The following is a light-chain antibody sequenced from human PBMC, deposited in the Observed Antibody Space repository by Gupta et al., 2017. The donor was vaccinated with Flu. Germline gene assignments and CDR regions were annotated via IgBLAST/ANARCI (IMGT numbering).Light chain of an antibody. V-gene: IGLV1-51*02. J-gene: IGLJ3*02. Sequence: QSVVTQPPSVSAAPGQKVTISCPGSSSNIGNNYVYWYQQITGTAPKLLIYENNERPSGIPDRFSGSKSGTSATLGITGLQTGDEAVYYCGTWDSSLNVGVFGGGTKLTIL. CDR2: ENN. CDR3: GTWDSSLNVGV. CDR1: SSNIGNNY.